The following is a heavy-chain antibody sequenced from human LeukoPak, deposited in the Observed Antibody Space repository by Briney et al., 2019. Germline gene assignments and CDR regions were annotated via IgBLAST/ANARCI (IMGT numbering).Heavy chain of an antibody. V-gene: IGHV3-30*18. J-gene: IGHJ6*02. CDR2: ISYDGNNK. D-gene: IGHD6-6*01. CDR3: AKYSSSPNYYYGMDV. Sequence: GESLKISCAASGFAFSGYGMHWVRQAPGKGLEWVALISYDGNNKYYADSVKGRFTISRDNSKNTLYLQMNSLRPEDTAVYYCAKYSSSPNYYYGMDVWGQGTTVTVSS. CDR1: GFAFSGYG.